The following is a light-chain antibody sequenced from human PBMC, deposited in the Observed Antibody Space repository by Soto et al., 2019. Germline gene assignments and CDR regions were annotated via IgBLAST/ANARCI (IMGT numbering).Light chain of an antibody. CDR3: QQRSSVIT. CDR1: QSVASH. CDR2: DAT. Sequence: EVVLTQSPASLSLSPGERATLSCRASQSVASHLAWYQQKPGQAPRLLIYDATKRATGIPARFSGNGFGTYFTLSIMRLEPEDVAFYYCQQRSSVITFGQGTRLDIK. J-gene: IGKJ5*01. V-gene: IGKV3-11*01.